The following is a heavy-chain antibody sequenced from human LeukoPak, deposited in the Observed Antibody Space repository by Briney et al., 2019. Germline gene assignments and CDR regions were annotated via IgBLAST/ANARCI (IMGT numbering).Heavy chain of an antibody. D-gene: IGHD3-22*01. V-gene: IGHV3-23*01. J-gene: IGHJ4*02. Sequence: PGGSLRLSCAASGFTFSSYATSWVRQAPGKGLEWVSAISGSGGSTYYADSVKGRFTISRDNSKNTLYLQMNSLRAEDTAVYYCAKEVRYYDSSGYSDYWGQGTLVTVSS. CDR1: GFTFSSYA. CDR3: AKEVRYYDSSGYSDY. CDR2: ISGSGGST.